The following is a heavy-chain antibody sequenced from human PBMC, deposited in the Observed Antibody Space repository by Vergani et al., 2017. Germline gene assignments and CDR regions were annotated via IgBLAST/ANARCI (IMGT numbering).Heavy chain of an antibody. D-gene: IGHD6-6*01. Sequence: QVQLQESGPGLVKPSETLSLTCTVSGGSISSYYWSWIRQPPGKGLEWIGSIYYSGSTYYNPSLKSRVTISVDTSKNQFSLKLSSVTAADTAVYYCARPGSSSYNWFDPWGQGTLVTVSS. V-gene: IGHV4-59*05. CDR1: GGSISSYY. J-gene: IGHJ5*02. CDR3: ARPGSSSYNWFDP. CDR2: IYYSGST.